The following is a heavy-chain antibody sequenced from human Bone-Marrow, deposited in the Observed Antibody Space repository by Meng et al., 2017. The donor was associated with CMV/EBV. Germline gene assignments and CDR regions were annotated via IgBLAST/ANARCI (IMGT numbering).Heavy chain of an antibody. V-gene: IGHV1-2*02. CDR3: ARDTGTYQNGLGIDY. CDR2: INPNSGGT. J-gene: IGHJ4*02. CDR1: GDTFTGYY. D-gene: IGHD3-10*01. Sequence: ASVKDFCKASGDTFTGYYMHWVLQAPGQGLEWMGWINPNSGGTNYAQKFQGRVTMTRDTSISTAYMELSRLRSDDTAVYYCARDTGTYQNGLGIDYWGQGTLVTVSS.